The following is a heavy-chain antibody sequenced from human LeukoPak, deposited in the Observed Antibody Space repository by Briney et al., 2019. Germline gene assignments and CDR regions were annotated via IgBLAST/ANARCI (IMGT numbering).Heavy chain of an antibody. CDR2: INPNSGAT. CDR3: ARDLGVAGQKAFDY. J-gene: IGHJ4*02. CDR1: GYTFTVYY. D-gene: IGHD6-13*01. Sequence: GASVKVSCKASGYTFTVYYMHWVRQAPGQGLDWMGCINPNSGATKYAQKFEGRVTMTRDTSISTAYMALSRLRSDDTAVYYCARDLGVAGQKAFDYWGQGNLVTVSS. V-gene: IGHV1-2*02.